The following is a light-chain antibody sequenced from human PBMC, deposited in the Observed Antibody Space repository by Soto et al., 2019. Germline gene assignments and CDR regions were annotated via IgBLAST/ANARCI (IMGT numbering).Light chain of an antibody. CDR3: QQYDNLPYS. J-gene: IGKJ3*01. CDR1: QDISNF. CDR2: DAS. Sequence: DIQMTQSPSSLSASVGDRVTITCQASQDISNFLNWYQQKPGQVPKLLIYDASDLETGVPSRFSGSGSGTDFTFTISSLQPEDFATYYCQQYDNLPYSFGHGTKVDIK. V-gene: IGKV1-33*01.